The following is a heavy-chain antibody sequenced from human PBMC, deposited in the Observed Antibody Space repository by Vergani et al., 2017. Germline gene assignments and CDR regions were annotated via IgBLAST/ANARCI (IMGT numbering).Heavy chain of an antibody. V-gene: IGHV1-69*01. CDR3: ARALVSGYSYGRKYYFDY. J-gene: IGHJ4*02. CDR2: IIPIFGTA. D-gene: IGHD5-18*01. Sequence: QVQLVQSGAEVKKPGSSVKVSCKASGGTFSSYAISWVRQAPGQGLEWMGGIIPIFGTANYAQKFQGRVTITADESTRTAYMELSSLRSEDTAVYYCARALVSGYSYGRKYYFDYWGQGSLVTVSS. CDR1: GGTFSSYA.